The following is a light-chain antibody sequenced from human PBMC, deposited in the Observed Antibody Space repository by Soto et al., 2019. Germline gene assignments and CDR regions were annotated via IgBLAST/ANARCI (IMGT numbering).Light chain of an antibody. CDR2: EVS. CDR1: SSDVGGYNY. CDR3: SSYTSSSVVV. V-gene: IGLV2-14*01. J-gene: IGLJ2*01. Sequence: QSALTQPASVSGSPRQSITISCTGTSSDVGGYNYVSWYQQHPDNAPKLMIYEVSNRPSGVSNRFSGSKSGNTASLTISGLQAEDEADSYCSSYTSSSVVVFGGGTQLTVL.